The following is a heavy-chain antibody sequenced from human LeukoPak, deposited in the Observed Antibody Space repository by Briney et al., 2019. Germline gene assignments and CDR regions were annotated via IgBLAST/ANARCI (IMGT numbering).Heavy chain of an antibody. CDR2: ITSSSSYI. CDR3: ARELSSSWYYMDV. J-gene: IGHJ6*03. Sequence: GGSLRLSCAASGFIFSSYSMNWVRQAPGKGLEWVSSITSSSSYIYYADSVKGRFTISRDDAKSSLYLRMNSLRAEDTAVYYCARELSSSWYYMDVWGKGTTVTVSS. V-gene: IGHV3-21*01. D-gene: IGHD6-13*01. CDR1: GFIFSSYS.